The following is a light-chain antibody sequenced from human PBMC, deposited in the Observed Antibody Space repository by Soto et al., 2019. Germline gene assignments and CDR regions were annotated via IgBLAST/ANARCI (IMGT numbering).Light chain of an antibody. V-gene: IGKV3-20*01. J-gene: IGKJ4*01. CDR2: GAS. Sequence: EIVLTQSPGTLSLSPGERATLSCRAGQSVSSSYLAWYQHKPGQAPRLLIYGASSRATGIPDRFSGSGSGTDFTLTISRLEPEDFAVYYCHQYDSSPLTFGGGTKVEIK. CDR1: QSVSSSY. CDR3: HQYDSSPLT.